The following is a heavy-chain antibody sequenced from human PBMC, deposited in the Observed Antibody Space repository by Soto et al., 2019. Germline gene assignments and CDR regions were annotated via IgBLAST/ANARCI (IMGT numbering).Heavy chain of an antibody. Sequence: EVQLVESGGGLVQPGGSLRLSCAASGFTFSTYWMHWVRQAPGKGLVWVSRINADGSTTTYAYSVKGRFTISRDNAKNTLYLQMNSLRPEDTAVYFCATVATHSYNWIDPWGQGTLVTISS. V-gene: IGHV3-74*01. CDR1: GFTFSTYW. CDR2: INADGSTT. D-gene: IGHD3-3*02. CDR3: ATVATHSYNWIDP. J-gene: IGHJ5*02.